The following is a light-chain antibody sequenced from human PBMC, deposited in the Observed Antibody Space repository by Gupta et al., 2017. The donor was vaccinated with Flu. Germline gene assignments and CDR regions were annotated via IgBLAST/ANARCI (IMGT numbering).Light chain of an antibody. J-gene: IGKJ3*01. V-gene: IGKV1-27*01. Sequence: SSLSASVGDRVTISCRASQGISNSLVWYQHKPGKGPKLLIYAASTWQSGVSSRFSGSGSGTDFTLTISSRQPEDVATYYCQKYNKSPPFTFGHGTKVDIK. CDR1: QGISNS. CDR3: QKYNKSPPFT. CDR2: AAS.